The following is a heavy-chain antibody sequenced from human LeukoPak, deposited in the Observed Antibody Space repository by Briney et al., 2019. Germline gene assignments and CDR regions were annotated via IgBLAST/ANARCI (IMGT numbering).Heavy chain of an antibody. CDR3: ARSRELPSYYYYYYMDV. V-gene: IGHV1-18*01. D-gene: IGHD1-26*01. CDR2: ISPYNGKT. Sequence: ASVKVSCKAAGYTFISYGISWVRQAPGQGLEWMGWISPYNGKTNYEQKVQGRVTITADESTSTAYMELSSLRSEDTAVYYCARSRELPSYYYYYYMDVWGKGTTVTISS. CDR1: GYTFISYG. J-gene: IGHJ6*03.